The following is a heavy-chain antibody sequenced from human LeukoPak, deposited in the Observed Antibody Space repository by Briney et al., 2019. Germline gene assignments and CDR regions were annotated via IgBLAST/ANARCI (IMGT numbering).Heavy chain of an antibody. D-gene: IGHD5-24*01. CDR1: GYSFPIYW. Sequence: GESLNISCKGSGYSFPIYWISWVRQMPGKGLEWMGRIDPSDSYTNYSPSSQGHVTISADKSISTAYLQWSSLRASDTAIYYCARLKRDGYNFDYWGQGTLVTVSS. V-gene: IGHV5-10-1*01. CDR2: IDPSDSYT. J-gene: IGHJ4*02. CDR3: ARLKRDGYNFDY.